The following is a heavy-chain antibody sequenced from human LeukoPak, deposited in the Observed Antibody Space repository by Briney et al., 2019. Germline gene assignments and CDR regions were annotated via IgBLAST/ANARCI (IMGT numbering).Heavy chain of an antibody. Sequence: SETLSLTCTVSGGSISSGGYYWSWIRQPPGKGLEWIGYIYYSGSTNYNPSLKSRVTISVDTSKNQFSLKLSSVTAADTAVYYCARHVDPYYYSGMDVWGQGTTVTVSS. CDR1: GGSISSGGYY. J-gene: IGHJ6*02. V-gene: IGHV4-61*08. CDR3: ARHVDPYYYSGMDV. CDR2: IYYSGST.